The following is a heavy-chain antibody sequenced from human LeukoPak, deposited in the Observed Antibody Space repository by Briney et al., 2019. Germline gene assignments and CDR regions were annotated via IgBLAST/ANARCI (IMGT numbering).Heavy chain of an antibody. V-gene: IGHV3-53*01. CDR2: IYSGGST. Sequence: GGSLRLSCAASGFTVSSNYMSWVRQAPGKGLEWVSVIYSGGSTYYADSVKGRFTISRDNSKNTLYLQMNSLRAEDTAVYYCAKAISYCSGGSCYPGGFDYWGQGTLVTVSS. CDR1: GFTVSSNY. CDR3: AKAISYCSGGSCYPGGFDY. D-gene: IGHD2-15*01. J-gene: IGHJ4*02.